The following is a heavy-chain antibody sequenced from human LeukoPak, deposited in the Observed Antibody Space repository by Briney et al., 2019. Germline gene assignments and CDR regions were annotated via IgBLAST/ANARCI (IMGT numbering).Heavy chain of an antibody. Sequence: ASVNVSCKASGYTLTDYYMHWVRQAPGQGLEWMGRINPNSGGTNYAQKFQGRVTMTRDTSISTVYMELSRLRSDDTAVYYCARVGYYESSGYYEYWGQGTLVTVSS. CDR2: INPNSGGT. D-gene: IGHD3-22*01. J-gene: IGHJ4*02. CDR1: GYTLTDYY. V-gene: IGHV1-2*06. CDR3: ARVGYYESSGYYEY.